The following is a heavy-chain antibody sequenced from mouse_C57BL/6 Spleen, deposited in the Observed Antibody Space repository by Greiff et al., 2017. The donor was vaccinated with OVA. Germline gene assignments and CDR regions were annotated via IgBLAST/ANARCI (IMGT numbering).Heavy chain of an antibody. CDR3: ARLGYGYDVGFDY. Sequence: QVQLQQPGAELVMPGASVKLSCKASGYTFTSYWMHWVKQRPGQGLEWIGEIDPSDSYTNYNQKFKGKSTLTVDKSSSPAYMQLSSLTSEDSAVYYCARLGYGYDVGFDYWGQGTTLTVSS. D-gene: IGHD2-2*01. J-gene: IGHJ2*01. CDR1: GYTFTSYW. V-gene: IGHV1-69*01. CDR2: IDPSDSYT.